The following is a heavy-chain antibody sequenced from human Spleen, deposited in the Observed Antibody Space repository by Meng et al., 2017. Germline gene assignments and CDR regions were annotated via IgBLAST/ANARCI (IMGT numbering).Heavy chain of an antibody. Sequence: GGSLRLSCAASGFTFSSYAMSWVRQAPGKGLEWVSAISGSVGNTYYADSVKDRFTISRDNSKNTLYLHMNGLRAEDTAVYYCANEGAYYDSSGYYSRFQHWGQGTLVTVSS. D-gene: IGHD3-22*01. CDR3: ANEGAYYDSSGYYSRFQH. CDR1: GFTFSSYA. J-gene: IGHJ1*01. V-gene: IGHV3-23*01. CDR2: ISGSVGNT.